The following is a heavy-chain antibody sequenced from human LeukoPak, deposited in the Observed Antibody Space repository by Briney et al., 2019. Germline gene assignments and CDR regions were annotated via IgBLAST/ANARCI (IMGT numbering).Heavy chain of an antibody. D-gene: IGHD6-19*01. CDR2: IYYSGST. CDR1: GGSISSYY. J-gene: IGHJ3*02. CDR3: ARVAVAGTWAFDI. Sequence: SETLSLTCTASGGSISSYYWSWIRQPPGKGLEWIGYIYYSGSTNYNPSLKSRVTISVDTSKNQFSLKLSSVTAADTAVYYCARVAVAGTWAFDIWGQGTMVTVSS. V-gene: IGHV4-59*01.